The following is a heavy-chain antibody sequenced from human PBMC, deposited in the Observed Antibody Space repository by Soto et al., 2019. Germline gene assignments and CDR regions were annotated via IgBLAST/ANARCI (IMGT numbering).Heavy chain of an antibody. D-gene: IGHD1-26*01. V-gene: IGHV4-28*01. Sequence: PSETLSLTCAVSGYSISSSNWWGWIRQPPGKGLEWIGYIYYSGTTYYNPSLKSRVTMSVDTSKNQFSLKLTSVTAVETAVYYCERREIQGPIDYWGQGNLVPVSS. CDR2: IYYSGTT. J-gene: IGHJ4*02. CDR1: GYSISSSNW. CDR3: ERREIQGPIDY.